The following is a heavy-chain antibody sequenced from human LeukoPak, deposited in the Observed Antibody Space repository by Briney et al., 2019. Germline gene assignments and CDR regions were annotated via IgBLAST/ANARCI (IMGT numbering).Heavy chain of an antibody. CDR3: ARLTSSWYQDWYFDL. D-gene: IGHD6-13*01. CDR1: RRSISNYD. J-gene: IGHJ2*01. Sequence: SETLSLSGTVSRRSISNYDWRWIRQPAGEGLEWIGRVYTSGSTNYNPSFKSRVTMSVDTSKKQFSLKLSSVTAADTAVYYCARLTSSWYQDWYFDLWGRGTLVTVSS. CDR2: VYTSGST. V-gene: IGHV4-4*07.